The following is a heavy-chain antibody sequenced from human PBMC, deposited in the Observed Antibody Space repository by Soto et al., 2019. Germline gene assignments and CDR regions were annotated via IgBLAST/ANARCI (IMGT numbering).Heavy chain of an antibody. CDR3: ARDRFDSSGYSDY. D-gene: IGHD3-22*01. CDR2: IYYSGST. CDR1: GGSVSSGSYY. J-gene: IGHJ4*02. Sequence: QVQLQESGPGLVKPSETLSLTCTVSGGSVSSGSYYWSWIRQPPGKGLEWIGYIYYSGSTNYNPSLKSRFTIAVDTSKNQFSLKLSSVTAADTDVYYWARDRFDSSGYSDYWGQGTLVTVSS. V-gene: IGHV4-61*01.